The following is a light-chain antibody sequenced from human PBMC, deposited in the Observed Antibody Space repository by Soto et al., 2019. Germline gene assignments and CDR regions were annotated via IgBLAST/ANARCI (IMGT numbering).Light chain of an antibody. J-gene: IGKJ4*01. CDR3: LQHNTYPLS. CDR1: QSISNW. CDR2: DAS. Sequence: DIHMTQSPSTLPASVGDRVTITCRASQSISNWLAWYQQKPGKAPNLLIYDASSLQNGVPSRFSGTGSGTESTLTISSLQPEDFATYYCLQHNTYPLSFGGGTKVDIK. V-gene: IGKV1-5*01.